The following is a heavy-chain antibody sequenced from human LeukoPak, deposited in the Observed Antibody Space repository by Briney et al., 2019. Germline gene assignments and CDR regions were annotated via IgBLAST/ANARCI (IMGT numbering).Heavy chain of an antibody. CDR3: ATTRFGERPFDP. CDR1: GGSISSSSYY. V-gene: IGHV4-61*05. Sequence: PSETLSLTCTVSGGSISSSSYYWSWIRQPPGKGLEWIGYIYYSGSTNYNPSLKSRVTISVDTSKNQFSLKLSSVTAADTAVYYCATTRFGERPFDPWGQGTLVTVSS. CDR2: IYYSGST. D-gene: IGHD3-10*01. J-gene: IGHJ5*02.